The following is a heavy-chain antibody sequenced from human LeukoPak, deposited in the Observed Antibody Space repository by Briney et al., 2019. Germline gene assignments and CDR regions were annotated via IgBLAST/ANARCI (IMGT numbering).Heavy chain of an antibody. CDR1: VFTFSSYW. D-gene: IGHD6-19*01. V-gene: IGHV3-74*01. Sequence: GGSLRLSCAASVFTFSSYWMHWVRQAPGKGLVWVSRINSDGSSTSYADSVKGRFTISRDNAKNTLYLQMNSLRAEDTAVYYCARASSGWSPFDYWGQGTLATVSS. J-gene: IGHJ4*02. CDR2: INSDGSST. CDR3: ARASSGWSPFDY.